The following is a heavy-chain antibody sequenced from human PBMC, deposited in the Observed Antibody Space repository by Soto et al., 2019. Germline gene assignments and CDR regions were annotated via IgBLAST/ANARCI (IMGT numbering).Heavy chain of an antibody. V-gene: IGHV5-51*01. CDR1: GYSFTSYW. Sequence: GESLKISCKGSGYSFTSYWIGWVRQMPGKGLEWMGIIYPGDSDTRYSPSFQGQVTISADKSISTAYLQWSSLKASDTAMYYCARGEGVVVVAATLSYYYGMDVWGQGTTVTVSS. J-gene: IGHJ6*02. D-gene: IGHD2-15*01. CDR3: ARGEGVVVVAATLSYYYGMDV. CDR2: IYPGDSDT.